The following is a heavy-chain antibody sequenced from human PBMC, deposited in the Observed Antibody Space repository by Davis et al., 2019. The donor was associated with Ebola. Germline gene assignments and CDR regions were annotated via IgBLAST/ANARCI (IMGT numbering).Heavy chain of an antibody. V-gene: IGHV3-23*01. CDR1: GFVFSSYV. J-gene: IGHJ3*01. CDR3: VKDTSNIGFDV. CDR2: LGTSADT. Sequence: GGSLRLTCAASGFVFSSYVMSWVRRATGKGLEWVSTLGTSADTYYADYVKGRFTISRDNSKNTLHLQMNSLRVEDTARYYCVKDTSNIGFDVWGQGTLVTVSA. D-gene: IGHD2/OR15-2a*01.